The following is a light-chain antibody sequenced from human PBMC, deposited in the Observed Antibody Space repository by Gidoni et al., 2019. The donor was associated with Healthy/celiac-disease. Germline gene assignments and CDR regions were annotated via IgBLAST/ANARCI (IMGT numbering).Light chain of an antibody. J-gene: IGKJ2*01. CDR1: HSFGIY. Sequence: EIVLTQSPATLSLSPGDRATLSCRASHSFGIYLAWYQQKPGQAPRLLIYDASNRATGIPARFSGSGSGTDFTLTVSSLEPEDFAVYYCQQRSSWPPEYTFGQGTKLEIK. V-gene: IGKV3-11*01. CDR3: QQRSSWPPEYT. CDR2: DAS.